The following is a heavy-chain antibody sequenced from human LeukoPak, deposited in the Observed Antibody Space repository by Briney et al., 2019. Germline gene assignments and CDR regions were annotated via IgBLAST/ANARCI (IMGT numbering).Heavy chain of an antibody. CDR3: IYGYTLDF. Sequence: SGGSLRLSCAASGFTVSSTYMNWVRQAPGKGLEWVSVIYSIGSTNYADSVKGRFTISRDNSKNTLYLQMNSLRAEDTAVYYCIYGYTLDFWGQGTMVTVSS. CDR1: GFTVSSTY. V-gene: IGHV3-53*01. CDR2: IYSIGST. J-gene: IGHJ4*02. D-gene: IGHD5-18*01.